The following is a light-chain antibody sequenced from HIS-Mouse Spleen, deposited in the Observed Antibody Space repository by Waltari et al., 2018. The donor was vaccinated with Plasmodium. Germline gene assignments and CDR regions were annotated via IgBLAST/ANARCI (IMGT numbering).Light chain of an antibody. V-gene: IGLV3-19*01. J-gene: IGLJ3*02. CDR3: NSRDSSGNHQV. CDR2: GKN. CDR1: SLRSSY. Sequence: SSELTQDPAVSVALGQSVRITCQGDSLRSSYACWYQQKPGQAPVLVIYGKNNRPSGIPDRFSGSSSGNTASLTITGAQAEDEADYYCNSRDSSGNHQVFGGGTKLTVL.